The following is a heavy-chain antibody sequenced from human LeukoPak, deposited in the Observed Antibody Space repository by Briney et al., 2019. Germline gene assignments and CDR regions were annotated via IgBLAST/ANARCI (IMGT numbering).Heavy chain of an antibody. J-gene: IGHJ6*03. V-gene: IGHV3-30*04. CDR2: ISYDGSNK. Sequence: PGGSLRLSCAASGFTFSSYAMHWVRQAPGKGLEWVAVISYDGSNKYYADSVKGRFTISRDNSKNTLYLQMNSLRAEDTAVYYCARDGYSSSWIYHYYYYMDVWGKGTTVTVSS. D-gene: IGHD6-13*01. CDR3: ARDGYSSSWIYHYYYYMDV. CDR1: GFTFSSYA.